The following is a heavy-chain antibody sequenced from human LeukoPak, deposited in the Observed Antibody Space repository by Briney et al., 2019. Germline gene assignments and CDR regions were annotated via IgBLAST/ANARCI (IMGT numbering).Heavy chain of an antibody. CDR1: GGTFSSYA. D-gene: IGHD1/OR15-1a*01. V-gene: IGHV1-69*13. CDR3: ARSHYNSYWDNGTHYYYYYMDV. Sequence: ASVKVSCKASGGTFSSYAISWVRQAPGQGLEWMGGIIPIFGTTNYAQKFQGRVTITADESTSTAYMELSSLRSEDTAVYFCARSHYNSYWDNGTHYYYYYMDVWGKGTTVTVSS. J-gene: IGHJ6*03. CDR2: IIPIFGTT.